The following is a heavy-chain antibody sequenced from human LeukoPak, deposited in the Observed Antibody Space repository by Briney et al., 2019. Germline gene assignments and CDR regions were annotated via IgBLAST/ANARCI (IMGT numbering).Heavy chain of an antibody. J-gene: IGHJ3*02. CDR3: ARTRGYCSGGSCSQVAFDI. D-gene: IGHD2-15*01. V-gene: IGHV3-11*04. CDR2: ISSSGSTI. CDR1: GFTFSDYY. Sequence: GGSLRLSCAASGFTFSDYYMSWIRQAPGKGLEWVSYISSSGSTIYYADSVKGRFTISRDNAKNSLYLQMNSLRVEDTAVYYCARTRGYCSGGSCSQVAFDIWGQGTMVTVSS.